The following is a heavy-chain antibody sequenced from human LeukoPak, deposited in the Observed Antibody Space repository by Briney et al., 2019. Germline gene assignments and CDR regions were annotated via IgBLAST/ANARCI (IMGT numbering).Heavy chain of an antibody. CDR1: GGSINSYY. V-gene: IGHV4-59*01. D-gene: IGHD1-26*01. J-gene: IGHJ3*02. CDR3: ARDSDIDAFDI. Sequence: PETLSLTCTVSGGSINSYYWSWIRQPPGQGLEWIGYIYYSGSTNYNPSLKSRVTISVDTSKNQFSLKLSSVTAADTAVYYCARDSDIDAFDIWGQGTMVTVSS. CDR2: IYYSGST.